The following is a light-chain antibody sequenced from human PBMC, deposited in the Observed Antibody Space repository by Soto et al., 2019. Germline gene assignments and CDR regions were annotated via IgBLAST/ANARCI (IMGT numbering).Light chain of an antibody. CDR2: DAS. CDR1: RSISNW. CDR3: QQYNTDPFT. Sequence: DIQMTQSPSTLSASVGDRVTITCRASRSISNWLAWFQQKPGKAPKLLIYDASNLESGVPSRFSGSGSGTEFTLTISSLQPDDFGTFYCQQYNTDPFTLGPGTKVDNK. J-gene: IGKJ3*01. V-gene: IGKV1-5*01.